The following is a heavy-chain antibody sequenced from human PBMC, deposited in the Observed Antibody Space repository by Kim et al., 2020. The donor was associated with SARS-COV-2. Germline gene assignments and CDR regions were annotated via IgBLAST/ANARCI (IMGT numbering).Heavy chain of an antibody. CDR1: GGTFSSYT. CDR2: IIPILGIA. J-gene: IGHJ6*02. V-gene: IGHV1-69*04. D-gene: IGHD3-10*01. Sequence: SVKVSCKASGGTFSSYTISWVRQAPGQGLEWMGRIIPILGIANYAQKFQGRVTITADKSTSTAYMELSSLRSEDTAVYYCARDFRDMVRGVIYSYYYGMDVWGQGTTVTVSS. CDR3: ARDFRDMVRGVIYSYYYGMDV.